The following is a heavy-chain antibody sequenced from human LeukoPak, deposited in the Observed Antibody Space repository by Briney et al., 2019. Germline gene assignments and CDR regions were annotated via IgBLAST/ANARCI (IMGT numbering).Heavy chain of an antibody. CDR3: AGYSSSWLPAAYFDY. D-gene: IGHD6-13*01. CDR2: INHSGST. V-gene: IGHV4-34*01. CDR1: GGSFSGYY. Sequence: PSETLSLTCAVYGGSFSGYYWSWIRQPPGKGLEWIGEINHSGSTNYNPSLKSRVTISVDTSKNQFSLKLSSVTAADTAVYYCAGYSSSWLPAAYFDYWGQGTLVTVSS. J-gene: IGHJ4*02.